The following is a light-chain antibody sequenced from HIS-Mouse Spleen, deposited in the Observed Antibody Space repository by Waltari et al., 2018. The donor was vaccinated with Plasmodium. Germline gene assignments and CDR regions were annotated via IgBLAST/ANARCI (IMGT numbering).Light chain of an antibody. CDR1: SRAVGGYNY. Sequence: HSALTQPRSVSASPGQSVTIPCTGTSRAVGGYNYVSWYQQHPGKAPKLIIYDVSKRPSGVPDRFSGSKSGNTASLTISGLQAEDEADYYCCSYAGSYTLVFGGGTKLTVL. CDR2: DVS. CDR3: CSYAGSYTLV. J-gene: IGLJ2*01. V-gene: IGLV2-11*01.